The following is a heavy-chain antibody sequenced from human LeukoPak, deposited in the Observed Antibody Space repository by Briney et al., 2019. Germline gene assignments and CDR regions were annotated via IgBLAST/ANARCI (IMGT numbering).Heavy chain of an antibody. CDR1: GFIFSSYS. CDR3: ARESEGFEY. Sequence: PGGSLRLSCAASGFIFSSYSMNWVRQAPGKGLEWVSYISGSSSYIYYADSVKGRFTISRDSAKNSLYLQMNSLRAEGTAVYYCARESEGFEYWGQGTLVTVSS. J-gene: IGHJ4*02. CDR2: ISGSSSYI. V-gene: IGHV3-21*01.